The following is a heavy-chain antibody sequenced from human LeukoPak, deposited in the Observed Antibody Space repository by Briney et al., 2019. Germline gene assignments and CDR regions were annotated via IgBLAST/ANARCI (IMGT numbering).Heavy chain of an antibody. D-gene: IGHD6-6*01. CDR3: ARESVPAVAARPGGEHFDY. CDR2: INPNSGGT. V-gene: IGHV1-2*02. J-gene: IGHJ4*02. CDR1: GYTFTSYD. Sequence: EASVKVSCKASGYTFTSYDINWVRQAPGQGLEWMGWINPNSGGTNYAQKFQGRVTMTRDTSISTVYMEMSRLRSDDTAVYYCARESVPAVAARPGGEHFDYWGQGTLVTVSS.